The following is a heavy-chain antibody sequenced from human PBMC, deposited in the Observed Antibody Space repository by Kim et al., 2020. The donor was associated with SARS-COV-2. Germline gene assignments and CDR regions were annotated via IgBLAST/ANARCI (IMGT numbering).Heavy chain of an antibody. J-gene: IGHJ4*02. CDR3: AKDLDY. V-gene: IGHV3-30*18. CDR1: GFTFSSYG. CDR2: ISYDGSNK. Sequence: GGSLRLSCAASGFTFSSYGMHWVRQAPGKGLEWVAVISYDGSNKYYADSVKGRFTISRDNSKNTLYLQMNSLRAEDTAVYYCAKDLDYWGQGTLVTVSS.